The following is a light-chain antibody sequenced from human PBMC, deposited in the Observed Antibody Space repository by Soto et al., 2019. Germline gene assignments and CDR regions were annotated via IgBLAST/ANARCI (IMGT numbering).Light chain of an antibody. J-gene: IGKJ1*01. CDR2: GAS. V-gene: IGKV3-20*01. CDR3: QHYATSSWT. CDR1: QSVGSMN. Sequence: EVVLTQSPGTLSLTPGERATLSCRSSQSVGSMNLAWYQQKPGQTPRLLIYGASTRATGVPDRFSGGGSGTDFTLTISRLEPEDFAVYYCQHYATSSWTFGQGTKVDIK.